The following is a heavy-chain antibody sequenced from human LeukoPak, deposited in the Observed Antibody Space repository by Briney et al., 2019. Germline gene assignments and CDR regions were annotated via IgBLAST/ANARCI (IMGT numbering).Heavy chain of an antibody. V-gene: IGHV1-2*02. CDR1: GYTFTGYY. CDR3: ARESGYSGYDSLVY. CDR2: INPNSGGT. J-gene: IGHJ4*02. Sequence: ASVKVSCKASGYTFTGYYMHWVRQAPGQGLEWMGWINPNSGGTNYAQKFQGRVTMTRDTSISTACMELSRLRSDDTAVYYCARESGYSGYDSLVYWGQGTLVTVSS. D-gene: IGHD5-12*01.